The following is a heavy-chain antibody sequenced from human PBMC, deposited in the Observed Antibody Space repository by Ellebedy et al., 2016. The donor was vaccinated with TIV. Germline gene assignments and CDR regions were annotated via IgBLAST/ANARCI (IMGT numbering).Heavy chain of an antibody. V-gene: IGHV3-53*01. CDR3: ARRGIFDYDSSGALGY. Sequence: GGSLRLSXAASGLTVSSNYMTWVRQAPGKGLEWVSVFYSTGSTYYADSVRGRFTISRDNSKNTMYLQMNSLRAEDTAVYYCARRGIFDYDSSGALGYWGQGTLVTVSS. CDR1: GLTVSSNY. CDR2: FYSTGST. J-gene: IGHJ4*02. D-gene: IGHD3-22*01.